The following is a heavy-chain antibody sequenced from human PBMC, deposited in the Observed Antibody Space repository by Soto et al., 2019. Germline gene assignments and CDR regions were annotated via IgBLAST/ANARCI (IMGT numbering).Heavy chain of an antibody. V-gene: IGHV6-1*01. D-gene: IGHD3-10*01. J-gene: IGHJ3*02. CDR2: TYYRSKWYN. CDR3: ARASTPISYGSGSSDAFDI. CDR1: GDSVSSNSAA. Sequence: PSQTLSLTCAISGDSVSSNSAAWNWIRQSPSRGLEWLGRTYYRSKWYNDYAVSVKSRITINPDTSKNQFSLQLNSVTPEDTAVYYCARASTPISYGSGSSDAFDIWGQGTMVTVSS.